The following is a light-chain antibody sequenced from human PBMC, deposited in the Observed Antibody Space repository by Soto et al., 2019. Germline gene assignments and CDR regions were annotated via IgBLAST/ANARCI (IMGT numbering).Light chain of an antibody. CDR1: QSVGTS. CDR2: DAA. CDR3: QHRSGWPRS. J-gene: IGKJ1*01. V-gene: IGKV3-11*01. Sequence: DIVLTQSPATLSLSPGDRATLSCRASQSVGTSLAWYKQQPGQAPRLLIHDAAYRASGIPERFSGSGSGTAFSLSISSLEPDDFAVYYCQHRSGWPRSFGRGTKVEV.